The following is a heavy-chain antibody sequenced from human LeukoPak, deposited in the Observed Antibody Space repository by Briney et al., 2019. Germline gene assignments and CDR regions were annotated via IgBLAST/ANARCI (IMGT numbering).Heavy chain of an antibody. V-gene: IGHV1-2*02. D-gene: IGHD2-15*01. CDR3: ARGVLLQGRGAFDI. Sequence: ASVKVSCKASGYTFTGYYMHWVRQAPGQGLEWMGWINPNSGGTNYAQKFQGRVTMTRDTAISTAYMELSSLTYDDTAVYYCARGVLLQGRGAFDIWGQGAMVTVSS. CDR1: GYTFTGYY. CDR2: INPNSGGT. J-gene: IGHJ3*02.